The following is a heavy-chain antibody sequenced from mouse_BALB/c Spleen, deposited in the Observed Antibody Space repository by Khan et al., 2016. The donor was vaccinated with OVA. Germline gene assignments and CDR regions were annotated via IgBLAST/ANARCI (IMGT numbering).Heavy chain of an antibody. Sequence: HVQLQQSGAELVKAGASVKMSCKASGYTFTSYWMHWVKQRLGKGLEWFAETNPTNGRTYYNEKFKSKATLTIDKSSSKAYMLLSGPTFEDSAGDYWARIKKIVATYFDYWGQGTTLTVSS. D-gene: IGHD1-1*01. CDR3: ARIKKIVATYFDY. J-gene: IGHJ2*01. V-gene: IGHV1S81*02. CDR1: GYTFTSYW. CDR2: TNPTNGRT.